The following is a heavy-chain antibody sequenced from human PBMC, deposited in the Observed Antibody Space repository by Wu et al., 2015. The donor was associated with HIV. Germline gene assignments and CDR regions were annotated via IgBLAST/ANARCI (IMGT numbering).Heavy chain of an antibody. D-gene: IGHD3-22*01. V-gene: IGHV1-2*02. CDR2: INPNRGGT. Sequence: QVQLLQSGAEVKKPGASVMVSCKASGYTFTDYYMYWVRQAPGQGLERMGWINPNRGGTKYAQKLQGRVTMTRDTAVSTAYMELNSLRSDDTAVYYCARLQSLSGFYSNADYWGQGTLVTVSS. J-gene: IGHJ4*02. CDR3: ARLQSLSGFYSNADY. CDR1: GYTFTDYY.